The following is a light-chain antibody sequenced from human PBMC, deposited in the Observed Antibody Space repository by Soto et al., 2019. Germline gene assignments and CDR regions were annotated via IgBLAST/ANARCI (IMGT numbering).Light chain of an antibody. J-gene: IGKJ2*01. CDR2: LGS. V-gene: IGKV2-28*01. CDR3: IQTLQATYS. Sequence: DIVMTQSPLSLPVTPGEPASISCRSSQSLRHHNGYYYLDWYLQKPGQSPQVLIYLGSNRASGVPDSVSGSGSGTVFTLKISRVEAEDVGVYYCIQTLQATYSFGQGTKLEIK. CDR1: QSLRHHNGYYY.